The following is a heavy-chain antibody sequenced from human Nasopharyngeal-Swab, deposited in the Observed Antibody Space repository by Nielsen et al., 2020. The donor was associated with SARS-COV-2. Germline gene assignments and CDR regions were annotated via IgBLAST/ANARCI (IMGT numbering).Heavy chain of an antibody. Sequence: SLKISCAASGFTFDDYAMHWGRQAPGKGLEWVSGISWNSGSIGYADSVKGRFTISRDNAKNSLYLQMNSLRAEDTALYYCAKDWAVTYNWFDPWGQGTLVTVSS. D-gene: IGHD4-11*01. V-gene: IGHV3-9*01. CDR1: GFTFDDYA. J-gene: IGHJ5*02. CDR3: AKDWAVTYNWFDP. CDR2: ISWNSGSI.